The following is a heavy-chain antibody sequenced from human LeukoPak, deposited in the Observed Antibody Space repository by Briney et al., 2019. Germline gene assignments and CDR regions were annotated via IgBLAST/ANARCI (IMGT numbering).Heavy chain of an antibody. V-gene: IGHV4-34*01. CDR2: IHHSGRT. J-gene: IGHJ4*02. Sequence: PSETLSLNCSVYGGSLSGFYWSWIRQAPGKGLEWIGEIHHSGRTSHNPSLKSRVTMSVDTSTHQFSLKMSAVTAADTAVYYCARAPGYYYDSSGYCLDYWGQGSMVTVSS. CDR1: GGSLSGFY. D-gene: IGHD3-22*01. CDR3: ARAPGYYYDSSGYCLDY.